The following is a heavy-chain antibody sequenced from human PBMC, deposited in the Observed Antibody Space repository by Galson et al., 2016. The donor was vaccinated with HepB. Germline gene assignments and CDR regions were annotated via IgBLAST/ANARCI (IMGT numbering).Heavy chain of an antibody. J-gene: IGHJ6*02. V-gene: IGHV4-59*01. CDR1: GGSINSYY. CDR2: IYYSGST. Sequence: SETLSLTCSVSGGSINSYYWSWVRQSPGKGPEWIGYIYYSGSTSYNPSLRSRVTISLGKSKNQFSLRLTSVTAADTAIYYCARDRGMYYDSLTGYYYGMDVWGQGTTVTVSS. D-gene: IGHD3-9*01. CDR3: ARDRGMYYDSLTGYYYGMDV.